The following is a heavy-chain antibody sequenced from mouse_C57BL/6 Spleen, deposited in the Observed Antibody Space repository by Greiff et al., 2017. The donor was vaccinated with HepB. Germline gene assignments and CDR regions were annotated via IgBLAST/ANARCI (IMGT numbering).Heavy chain of an antibody. D-gene: IGHD3-3*01. CDR1: GFTFSDYG. CDR3: ARTGTLTY. CDR2: ISSGSSTI. V-gene: IGHV5-17*01. J-gene: IGHJ3*01. Sequence: EVQRVESGGGLVKPGGSLKLSCAASGFTFSDYGMHWVRQAPEKGLEWVAYISSGSSTIYYADTVKGRFTISRDNAKNTLFLQMTSLRSEDTAMYYCARTGTLTYWGQGTLVTVSA.